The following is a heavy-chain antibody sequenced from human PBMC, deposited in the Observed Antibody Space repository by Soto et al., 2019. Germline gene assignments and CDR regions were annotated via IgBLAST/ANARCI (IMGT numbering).Heavy chain of an antibody. V-gene: IGHV3-48*02. Sequence: EVQLVNSGGGLVQPGGSLRLSCAASGFTFSSYGMNWVRQAPGKGLEWVSYISGGTDTTNYADSVKGRFTISRDKAKSSLYLQLNRLRHDDTAVHYCARAGAGRPDHWGPGTLVIVSS. CDR2: ISGGTDTT. CDR1: GFTFSSYG. CDR3: ARAGAGRPDH. D-gene: IGHD6-13*01. J-gene: IGHJ4*02.